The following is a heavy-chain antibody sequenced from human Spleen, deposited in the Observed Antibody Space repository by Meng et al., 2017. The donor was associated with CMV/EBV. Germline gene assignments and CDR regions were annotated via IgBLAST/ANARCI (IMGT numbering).Heavy chain of an antibody. CDR2: IKQDGSEK. Sequence: FTFSSYWMSWVRQAPGKGLEWVANIKQDGSEKYYVDSVKGRFTISRDNAKNSLYLQMNSLRAEDTAVYYCARDLANYYDFWSGSLGYWGQGTLVTVSS. J-gene: IGHJ4*02. CDR1: FTFSSYW. V-gene: IGHV3-7*01. CDR3: ARDLANYYDFWSGSLGY. D-gene: IGHD3-3*01.